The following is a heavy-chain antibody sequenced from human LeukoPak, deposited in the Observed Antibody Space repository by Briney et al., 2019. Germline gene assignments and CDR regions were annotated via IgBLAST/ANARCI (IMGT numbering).Heavy chain of an antibody. CDR1: GFTFSSYW. V-gene: IGHV3-7*01. J-gene: IGHJ4*02. CDR3: ARSSYYDTSGPGDY. D-gene: IGHD3-22*01. CDR2: IKQDGSEK. Sequence: GGSLRLSCAASGFTFSSYWMHWVRQAPGKGLEWVANIKQDGSEKYYVDSVKGRFTISRDNAKNSLYLQMNSLRVEDTAVYYCARSSYYDTSGPGDYWGQGTLVTVSS.